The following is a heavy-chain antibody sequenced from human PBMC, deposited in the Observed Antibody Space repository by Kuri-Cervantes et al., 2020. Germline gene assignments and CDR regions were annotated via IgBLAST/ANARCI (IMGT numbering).Heavy chain of an antibody. D-gene: IGHD6-13*01. Sequence: GGSLRLSCAASGFTFSSYGMHWVRQAPGKGLEWVAVIWYDGSNKYYADSVKGRFTISRDNPKNTLFLQMNSLRTEDTAVYYCAGGGDSISWYGSPKYWGQGTLVTVSS. CDR1: GFTFSSYG. V-gene: IGHV3-33*01. CDR2: IWYDGSNK. J-gene: IGHJ4*02. CDR3: AGGGDSISWYGSPKY.